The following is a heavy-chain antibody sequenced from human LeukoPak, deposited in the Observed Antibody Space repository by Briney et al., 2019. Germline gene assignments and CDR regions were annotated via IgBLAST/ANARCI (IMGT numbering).Heavy chain of an antibody. CDR2: ISYDGSNK. CDR3: AKDLGSGSYPDAFDI. CDR1: GIPFSSDG. V-gene: IGHV3-30*18. D-gene: IGHD1-26*01. J-gene: IGHJ3*02. Sequence: GRSLRLSWAASGIPFSSDGMHWVRQAPGKGREWVAVISYDGSNKYYADSVKGRFTISRDNSKNTLYLQMNSLRAEDTAVYYCAKDLGSGSYPDAFDIWGQGTMVTVSS.